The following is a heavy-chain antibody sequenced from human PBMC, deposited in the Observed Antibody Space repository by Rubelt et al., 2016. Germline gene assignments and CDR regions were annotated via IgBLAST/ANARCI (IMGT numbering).Heavy chain of an antibody. D-gene: IGHD3-9*01. V-gene: IGHV3-23*01. CDR2: ISGSGGGT. Sequence: EVQLLESGGDLVQPGGSLRLSCAASGFTFSSYAMSWVRQTPGKGLEWVSTISGSGGGTYYADSVKGRFTISRDNSKNVLYLQMNSLRAEDTAVYYCASILNGYPPYYGMDVWGQGTTVTVSS. J-gene: IGHJ6*02. CDR1: GFTFSSYA. CDR3: ASILNGYPPYYGMDV.